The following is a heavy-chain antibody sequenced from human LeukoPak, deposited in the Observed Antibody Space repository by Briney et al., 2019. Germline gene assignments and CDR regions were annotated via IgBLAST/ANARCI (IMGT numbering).Heavy chain of an antibody. CDR2: ISGSGDST. D-gene: IGHD6-13*01. CDR3: AKGQYSSSWICDY. V-gene: IGHV3-23*01. Sequence: GGSLRLSCAASAFTFSSYAMSWVRQAPGKGLEWVSAISGSGDSTYYADSVKGRFTISRDNSKNTLYLQMNSLRAEDTAVYYCAKGQYSSSWICDYWGQGTLVTVSS. CDR1: AFTFSSYA. J-gene: IGHJ4*02.